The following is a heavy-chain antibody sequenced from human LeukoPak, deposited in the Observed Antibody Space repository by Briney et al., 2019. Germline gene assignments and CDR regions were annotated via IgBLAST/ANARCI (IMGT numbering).Heavy chain of an antibody. CDR3: ARGLIGYGLSWV. Sequence: ASVKVSCKASGYTFTGYYMHWVRQATGQGLEWMGWMNPNSGNTGYAQKFQGRVTMTRNTSISTAYMELSSLRSEDTAVYYCARGLIGYGLSWVWGQGTLVTVSS. CDR2: MNPNSGNT. V-gene: IGHV1-8*02. CDR1: GYTFTGYY. J-gene: IGHJ4*02. D-gene: IGHD5-18*01.